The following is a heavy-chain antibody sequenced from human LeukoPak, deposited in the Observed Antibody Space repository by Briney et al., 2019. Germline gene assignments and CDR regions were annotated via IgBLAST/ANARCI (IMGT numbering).Heavy chain of an antibody. V-gene: IGHV4-39*07. D-gene: IGHD6-19*01. CDR3: ARRFGSGWSPIDH. CDR1: GGSISTSNYY. Sequence: SETLSLTCTVSGGSISTSNYYWGWLRQPPGTGLDWIGRISHSGSTNYNPALKSRVTISVDTSKNQFSLNLSSVTAADTAVYYCARRFGSGWSPIDHWGQGTLVTVSS. CDR2: ISHSGST. J-gene: IGHJ4*02.